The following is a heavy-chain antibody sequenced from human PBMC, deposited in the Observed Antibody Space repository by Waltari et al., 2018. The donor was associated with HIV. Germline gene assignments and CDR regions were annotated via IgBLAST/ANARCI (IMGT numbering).Heavy chain of an antibody. D-gene: IGHD2-2*01. Sequence: QVQLQQWGAGLLKPSETLSLTCAVYGASFSGSYWTGIRQPPGKGLEWIGEINHRGSTNYNPSLKSRVTISVDTSKNQFSLKLSSVTAADTAVYYCARGSIVLVPAATNYFDYWGQGTLVTVSS. CDR1: GASFSGSY. CDR2: INHRGST. J-gene: IGHJ4*02. CDR3: ARGSIVLVPAATNYFDY. V-gene: IGHV4-34*01.